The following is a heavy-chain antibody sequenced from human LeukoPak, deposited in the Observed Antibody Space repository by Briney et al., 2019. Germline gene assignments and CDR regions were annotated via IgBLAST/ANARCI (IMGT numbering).Heavy chain of an antibody. CDR2: ISGSGGST. J-gene: IGHJ4*02. CDR1: GFTFSSYA. Sequence: GGSLRLSCAASGFTFSSYAMSWVRQAPGKGLEWVSAISGSGGSTYYADSVKGRLTISRDNSKNTLYLQMNSLRAEGTAVYYCAKDQQWLVFDYWGQGTLVTVSS. D-gene: IGHD6-19*01. CDR3: AKDQQWLVFDY. V-gene: IGHV3-23*01.